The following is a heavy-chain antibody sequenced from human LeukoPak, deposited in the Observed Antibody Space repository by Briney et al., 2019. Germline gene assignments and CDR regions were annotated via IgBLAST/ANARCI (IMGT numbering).Heavy chain of an antibody. Sequence: RTSETLSLTCTVSGGSISSSSYYWGWIRQPPGKGREGIGSIHYSGSTYYNPSLKSRVTISVDTSKNQLSLKLSSVTAADTAVYYCAGRTPYSSSWYEWGLNWFDPWGQGTLVTVSS. J-gene: IGHJ5*02. CDR2: IHYSGST. CDR1: GGSISSSSYY. D-gene: IGHD6-13*01. CDR3: AGRTPYSSSWYEWGLNWFDP. V-gene: IGHV4-39*07.